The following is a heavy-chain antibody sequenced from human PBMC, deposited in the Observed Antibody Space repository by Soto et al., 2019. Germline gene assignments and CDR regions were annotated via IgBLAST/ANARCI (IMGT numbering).Heavy chain of an antibody. J-gene: IGHJ6*02. CDR1: GYTFTSYG. CDR3: AMSGIAAAGTGRYYYYGMDV. V-gene: IGHV1-18*04. D-gene: IGHD6-13*01. CDR2: ISAYNGNT. Sequence: ASVKVSCKASGYTFTSYGISWVRQAPGQGLEWMGWISAYNGNTNYAQKLQGRVTMTTDTSTSTAYMELRSLRSDDTAVYYCAMSGIAAAGTGRYYYYGMDVWGQGTTVTVSS.